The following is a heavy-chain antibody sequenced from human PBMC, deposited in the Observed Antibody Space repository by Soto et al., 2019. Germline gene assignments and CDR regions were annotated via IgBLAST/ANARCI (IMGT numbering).Heavy chain of an antibody. J-gene: IGHJ4*02. CDR1: GFTFSGYW. D-gene: IGHD6-19*01. Sequence: EVKLEESGGGLGQTGGSLRLSCAVSGFTFSGYWMRWVRQSPGRGLEGVANIKDDGSQTYYVGSVRGRFTISRDNGQNSLYLHMNSLRVEDTAVYYCATAVRGSAWSYWGQGTLVTVSS. CDR3: ATAVRGSAWSY. V-gene: IGHV3-7*01. CDR2: IKDDGSQT.